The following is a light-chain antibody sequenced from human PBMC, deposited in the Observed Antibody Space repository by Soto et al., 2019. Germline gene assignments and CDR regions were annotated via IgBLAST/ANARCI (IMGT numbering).Light chain of an antibody. J-gene: IGKJ4*01. CDR3: MQALQAPRT. Sequence: DIVMTQSPLSLPVTPGEPASISCRSSQSLLHSNGYNYLDWYVQKPGQSPQVLIYLGSNRASGVLDWFSGSGSGTDFTLKISRVEAEDVGVYYCMQALQAPRTFGGGTKVEIK. CDR2: LGS. CDR1: QSLLHSNGYNY. V-gene: IGKV2-28*01.